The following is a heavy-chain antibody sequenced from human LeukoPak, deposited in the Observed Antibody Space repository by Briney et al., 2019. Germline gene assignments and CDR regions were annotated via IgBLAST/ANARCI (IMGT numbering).Heavy chain of an antibody. J-gene: IGHJ4*02. CDR1: GFTVSSNY. D-gene: IGHD5-18*01. CDR3: ARGTATVDY. V-gene: IGHV3-48*04. CDR2: ISSSSSNI. Sequence: GGSLRLSCAASGFTVSSNYMSWVRQAPGKGLEWVSYISSSSSNIYYADSVKGRFTISRDNAKNSLYLQINSLRAEDTAVYYCARGTATVDYWGQGTLVTVSS.